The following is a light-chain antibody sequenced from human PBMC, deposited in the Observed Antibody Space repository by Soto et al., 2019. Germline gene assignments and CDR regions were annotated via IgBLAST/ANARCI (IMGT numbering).Light chain of an antibody. Sequence: EIVLTQSPGTLSLSPGERATLSCRASQSVSSSYSVWYQQKRGQAPRLLISGASSRATGIPDRFSGSGSGTDFTLTISRLEPEDFAVYYCQQPTNSPHMYTFGQGTRLEIK. J-gene: IGKJ2*01. V-gene: IGKV3-20*01. CDR3: QQPTNSPHMYT. CDR1: QSVSSSY. CDR2: GAS.